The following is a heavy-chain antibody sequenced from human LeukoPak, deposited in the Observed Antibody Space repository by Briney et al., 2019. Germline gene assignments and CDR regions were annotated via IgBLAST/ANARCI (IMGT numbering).Heavy chain of an antibody. CDR3: SRLPRTGATRNAFDI. V-gene: IGHV3-66*02. CDR2: IYSGDST. Sequence: PGGSLRLSCAASGFSVSTNYMNWVRQAPGKGLEWVSVIYSGDSTNYADSVKGRFTISRDNSKNTLYLQMNSLRAEDTAVYYCSRLPRTGATRNAFDIWGQGTMVTVSS. CDR1: GFSVSTNY. J-gene: IGHJ3*02. D-gene: IGHD1-14*01.